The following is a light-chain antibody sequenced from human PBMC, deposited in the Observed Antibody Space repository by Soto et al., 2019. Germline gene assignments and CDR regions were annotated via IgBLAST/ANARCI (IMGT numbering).Light chain of an antibody. J-gene: IGKJ1*01. Sequence: EIVLTQSPATLSLSPGERATLSCRASQSVSSYLAWYQQKPGQAPSLLIYGASNRATGIPDRFSGSGSGTDFTLTIRRLQPEDFAVYYCQQYGSSGTFGQGTKVDIK. CDR1: QSVSSY. CDR3: QQYGSSGT. CDR2: GAS. V-gene: IGKV3-20*01.